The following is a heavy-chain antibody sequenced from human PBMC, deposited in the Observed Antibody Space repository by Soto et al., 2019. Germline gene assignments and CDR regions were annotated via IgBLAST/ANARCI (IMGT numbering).Heavy chain of an antibody. D-gene: IGHD2-15*01. V-gene: IGHV3-9*01. Sequence: EMQLVESGGGLVQPGRSLRLSCAASGFTFDDYAMHWVRQAPGKGLEWVSGISWYRGIIDYADSVKGRFTIYRDNAKNSLYLQMNSLRAADTALYYCTKDIECGGSPLNHAFEIWGQGTMVSVSS. J-gene: IGHJ3*02. CDR3: TKDIECGGSPLNHAFEI. CDR1: GFTFDDYA. CDR2: ISWYRGII.